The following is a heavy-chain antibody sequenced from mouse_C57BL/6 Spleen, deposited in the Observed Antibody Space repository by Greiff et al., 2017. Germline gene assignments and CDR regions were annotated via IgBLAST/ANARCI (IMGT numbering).Heavy chain of an antibody. CDR1: GYAFSSSW. CDR2: IYPGGGNT. J-gene: IGHJ2*01. CDR3: ARMYYGSSPYFDY. Sequence: VQLQQSGPELVKPGASVKLSCKASGYAFSSSWMNWVNQRPGKGLEWVGRIYPGGGNTTYNGKFKGQATMTADKSSSTTYMQLSSLTSEDTAVYFCARMYYGSSPYFDYWGQGTTLTVSS. D-gene: IGHD1-1*01. V-gene: IGHV1-82*01.